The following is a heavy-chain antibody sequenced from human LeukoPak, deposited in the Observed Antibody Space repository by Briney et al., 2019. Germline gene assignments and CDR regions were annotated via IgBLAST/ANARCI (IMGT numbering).Heavy chain of an antibody. D-gene: IGHD1-20*01. CDR1: GGTFSSYA. V-gene: IGHV1-69*13. CDR3: ARGRITGTPGGYYYYGMDV. Sequence: ASVKVSCKASGGTFSSYAISWVRQAPGQGLEWMGGIIPIFGTANYAQKFQGRVTITADESTSTAYMELSSLRSEDTAVYYCARGRITGTPGGYYYYGMDVWGQGTTVTVSS. CDR2: IIPIFGTA. J-gene: IGHJ6*02.